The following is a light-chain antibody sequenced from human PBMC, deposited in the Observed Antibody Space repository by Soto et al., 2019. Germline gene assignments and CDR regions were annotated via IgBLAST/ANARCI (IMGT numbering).Light chain of an antibody. CDR2: DTS. CDR3: LLSYSGASYV. CDR1: TGAVTSGHY. J-gene: IGLJ1*01. Sequence: QSVVTQEPSLTVSPGGTVTLTFVSSTGAVTSGHYPYWFQQKPGQAPRTLIYDTSNKHSLTPARFSGSLLGGKAALTLSGAQPEDEAEYYCLLSYSGASYVFGNGTKVTVL. V-gene: IGLV7-46*01.